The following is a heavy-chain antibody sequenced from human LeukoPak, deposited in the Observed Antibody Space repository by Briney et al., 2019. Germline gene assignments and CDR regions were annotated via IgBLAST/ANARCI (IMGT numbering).Heavy chain of an antibody. CDR3: AREGSSYAPSQPFFFDY. D-gene: IGHD3-10*01. J-gene: IGHJ4*02. Sequence: PGGSLRLSCAASGFTFSSDDMNWVRQAPGKGLEWVSYISGSGYRIYYAGSVKGRFTISRDNTKKSLYLQMNSLRAEDTAVYYCAREGSSYAPSQPFFFDYWGQGTLVTVSS. V-gene: IGHV3-48*03. CDR2: ISGSGYRI. CDR1: GFTFSSDD.